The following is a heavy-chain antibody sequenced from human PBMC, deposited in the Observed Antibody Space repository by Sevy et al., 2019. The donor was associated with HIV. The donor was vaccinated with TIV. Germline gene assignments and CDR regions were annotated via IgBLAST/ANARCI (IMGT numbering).Heavy chain of an antibody. J-gene: IGHJ1*01. CDR1: GYTFSNYW. V-gene: IGHV5-51*01. Sequence: GESLKISCKGSGYTFSNYWIGWVRQMPGKGLEWMGVIYPGDSVTRYSPSFQGQVTMSADKSTSTAYLQWSSLKTSDXXIYYCAXXXXVXXXAXXXXXXXWGQGXLVTVSS. D-gene: IGHD2-15*01. CDR3: AXXXXVXXXAXXXXXXX. CDR2: IYPGDSVT.